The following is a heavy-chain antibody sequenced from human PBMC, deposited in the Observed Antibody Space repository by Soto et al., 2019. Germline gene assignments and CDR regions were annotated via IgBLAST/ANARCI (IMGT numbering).Heavy chain of an antibody. CDR1: GLAFSTYW. D-gene: IGHD4-4*01. V-gene: IGHV3-7*02. J-gene: IGHJ4*02. CDR3: ATIGDVTFHY. Sequence: EVQLVESGGGLVQPGGSLRLSCTTSGLAFSTYWMPWVRQAPGKGLEWVANTKPDETGTYYADSVEGRFTISRDNAKSSLYLQMDSLRVEDTAVYYCATIGDVTFHYWGQGTPVTVSS. CDR2: TKPDETGT.